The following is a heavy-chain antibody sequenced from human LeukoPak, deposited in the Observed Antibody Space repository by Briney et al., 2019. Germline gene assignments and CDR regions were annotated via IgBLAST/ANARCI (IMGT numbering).Heavy chain of an antibody. V-gene: IGHV4-59*08. Sequence: PSETLSLTCTVSGGSLSSYYWSWIRQPPGKGLEWIGYIYYSGSTNYNPSLKSRVTISVDTSKNQFSLKLSSVTAADTAVYYCARWFGELDAFDIWGQGTMVTVSS. CDR1: GGSLSSYY. J-gene: IGHJ3*02. CDR2: IYYSGST. CDR3: ARWFGELDAFDI. D-gene: IGHD3-10*01.